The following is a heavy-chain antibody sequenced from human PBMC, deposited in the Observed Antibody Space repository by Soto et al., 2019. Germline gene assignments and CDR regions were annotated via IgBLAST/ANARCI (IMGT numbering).Heavy chain of an antibody. CDR1: GYRITDYW. D-gene: IGHD5-12*01. J-gene: IGHJ6*02. V-gene: IGHV5-10-1*01. Sequence: EVQLVQSGAEVKKPGQSLRISCKSSGYRITDYWISWVRQMPGKGLEWMGRIDPSDSYATYSPSFQGHVTISTDKSISTASLAWSSLEASATAMYFCARHSGYTWAYGLDVWGQGATVTVSS. CDR2: IDPSDSYA. CDR3: ARHSGYTWAYGLDV.